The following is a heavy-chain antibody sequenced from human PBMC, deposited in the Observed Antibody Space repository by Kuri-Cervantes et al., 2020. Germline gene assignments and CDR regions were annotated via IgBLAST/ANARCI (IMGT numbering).Heavy chain of an antibody. D-gene: IGHD1-26*01. J-gene: IGHJ4*02. V-gene: IGHV3-23*01. CDR2: ISGSGGST. CDR3: ARSLIGTFDY. CDR1: GFPFSSYA. Sequence: GESLKISCAASGFPFSSYAMSWVRQAPGKGLEWVSAISGSGGSTYYADSVKGRFTISRDNSKNTLYLQMNSLRAEDTAVYYSARSLIGTFDYWGQGTLVTDSS.